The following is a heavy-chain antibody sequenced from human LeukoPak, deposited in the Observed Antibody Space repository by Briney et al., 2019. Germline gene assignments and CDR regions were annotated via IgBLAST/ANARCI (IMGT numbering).Heavy chain of an antibody. CDR2: VYYTGST. Sequence: TSETLSLTCTVSGGSIRSYYWSWIRQPPGKGLELIGYVYYTGSTNYNPSLKSRVTISVDTSKNQFSLKLNSVTAADTAVYYCARRTSGWYPALDPWGQGTLVTVSS. V-gene: IGHV4-59*08. D-gene: IGHD6-19*01. CDR3: ARRTSGWYPALDP. CDR1: GGSIRSYY. J-gene: IGHJ5*02.